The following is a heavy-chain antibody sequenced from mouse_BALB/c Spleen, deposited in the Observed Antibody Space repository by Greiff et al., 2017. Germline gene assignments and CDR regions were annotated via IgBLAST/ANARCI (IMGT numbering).Heavy chain of an antibody. V-gene: IGHV3-2*02. CDR3: ARGGDYGYNFDY. D-gene: IGHD1-2*01. CDR2: ISYSGST. Sequence: EVQLQESGPGLVKPSQSLSLTCTVTGYSITSDYAWNWIRQFPGNKLEWMGYISYSGSTSYNPSLKSRISITRDTSKNQFFLQLNSVTTEDTATYYCARGGDYGYNFDYWGQGTTLTVSS. CDR1: GYSITSDYA. J-gene: IGHJ2*01.